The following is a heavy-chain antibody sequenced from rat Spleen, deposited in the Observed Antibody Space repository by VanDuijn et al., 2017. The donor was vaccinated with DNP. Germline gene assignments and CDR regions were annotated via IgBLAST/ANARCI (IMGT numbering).Heavy chain of an antibody. CDR2: IDKDSSPK. J-gene: IGHJ2*01. Sequence: EVRLVESGGGLVQPGRSLKLSCAASGFNFNDYWMGWVRQAPGKGLEWIGEIDKDSSPKKYNPSLKDKCTISRDNAQNTLYLQMSKLGSEDTAIYYCVREKFGVDYWGQGVMVTVSS. CDR3: VREKFGVDY. D-gene: IGHD4-3*01. V-gene: IGHV4-2*01. CDR1: GFNFNDYW.